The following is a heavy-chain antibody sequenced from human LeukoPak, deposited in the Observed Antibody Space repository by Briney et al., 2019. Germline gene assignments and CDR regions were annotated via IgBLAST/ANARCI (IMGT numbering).Heavy chain of an antibody. V-gene: IGHV6-1*01. CDR3: ARVSSPWSPRDAFDI. J-gene: IGHJ3*02. Sequence: SQTLSLTCAISGDSVSRNSATWNWIRQSPSRGLERLGRTYYTSKWYNDYAVSVKSRITINPDTSKNQFPLQLNSVTPEDTAVYYCARVSSPWSPRDAFDIWGQGTMVTVSS. CDR2: TYYTSKWYN. D-gene: IGHD1-26*01. CDR1: GDSVSRNSAT.